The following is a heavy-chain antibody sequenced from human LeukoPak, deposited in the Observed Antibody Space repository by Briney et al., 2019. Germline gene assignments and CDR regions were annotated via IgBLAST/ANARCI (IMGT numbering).Heavy chain of an antibody. CDR3: VRFGLTSSLDY. V-gene: IGHV5-51*01. CDR2: IYPGDSDT. J-gene: IGHJ4*02. Sequence: GESLKISCKISGYRLINNWIGWVRQVPGKGLEWMGLIYPGDSDTRYSPSFQGQVTFSVDASSSAAYLQLSGLRASDTAIYYCVRFGLTSSLDYWGQGTLVTVSS. CDR1: GYRLINNW. D-gene: IGHD6-13*01.